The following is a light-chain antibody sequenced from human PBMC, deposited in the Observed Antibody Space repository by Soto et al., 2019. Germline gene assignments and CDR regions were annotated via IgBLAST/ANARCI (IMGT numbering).Light chain of an antibody. Sequence: QSALPQPASVSGSPGQPITISCSGTSSDVGGHNYVSWYQQHPGKAPKLMIYEVSNRPSGVSHRFSGSKSGNTASLTISGLQAEDEADYYCSSYTVSSTLYVFGTGTKLTVL. CDR1: SSDVGGHNY. J-gene: IGLJ1*01. V-gene: IGLV2-14*01. CDR2: EVS. CDR3: SSYTVSSTLYV.